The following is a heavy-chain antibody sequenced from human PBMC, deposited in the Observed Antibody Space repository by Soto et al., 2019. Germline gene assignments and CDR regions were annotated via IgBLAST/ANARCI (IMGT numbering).Heavy chain of an antibody. D-gene: IGHD3-22*01. CDR1: GGSISSYY. Sequence: SETLSLTCTVSGGSISSYYWSWIRQPPGKGLEWIGYIYYSGSTNYNPSLKSRVTISVDTSKNQFSLKLSSVTAADTAVYYCARLYDSSPSFGMDVWGQGTTVTVLL. J-gene: IGHJ6*02. CDR3: ARLYDSSPSFGMDV. V-gene: IGHV4-59*08. CDR2: IYYSGST.